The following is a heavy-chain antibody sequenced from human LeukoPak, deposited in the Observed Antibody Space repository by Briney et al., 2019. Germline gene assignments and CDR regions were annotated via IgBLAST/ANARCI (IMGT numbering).Heavy chain of an antibody. Sequence: GALVKVSCKASGYTFTGYYMHWVRQAPGQGLEWMGWINPNSGGTNYAQKFQGRVTMTRDTSISTAYMELSRLRSDDTAVYYCARPKLTSPSWFDPWGQGTLVTVSS. CDR1: GYTFTGYY. D-gene: IGHD3-3*01. V-gene: IGHV1-2*02. CDR2: INPNSGGT. J-gene: IGHJ5*02. CDR3: ARPKLTSPSWFDP.